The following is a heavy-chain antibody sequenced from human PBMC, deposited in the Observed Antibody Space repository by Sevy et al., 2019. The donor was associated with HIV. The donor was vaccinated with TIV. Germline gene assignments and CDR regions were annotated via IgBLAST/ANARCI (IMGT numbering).Heavy chain of an antibody. V-gene: IGHV3-74*01. CDR1: GFTFSSYW. CDR2: MNRDGSRI. CDR3: ERERVSGTYYFDY. J-gene: IGHJ4*02. D-gene: IGHD1-26*01. Sequence: GGSLRLSCAASGFTFSSYWMHWVRQAPGKGLVWVARMNRDGSRINYADSVKGRFTITRDNAKNTMYLQMNRLRAEDTAVDYCERERVSGTYYFDYWGQGILVTVSS.